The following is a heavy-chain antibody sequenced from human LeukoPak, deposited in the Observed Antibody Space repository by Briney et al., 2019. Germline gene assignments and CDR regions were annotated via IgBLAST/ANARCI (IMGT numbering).Heavy chain of an antibody. J-gene: IGHJ3*02. Sequence: GGSLRLSCAASGFTFSSYAMHWVRQAPGKGLEWVAVISYDGSNKYYADSVKGRFTISRDNSKNTLYLQMNSLRAEDTAVYYCAKVLAGDDAFDIWGQGTMVTVSS. CDR2: ISYDGSNK. D-gene: IGHD6-19*01. V-gene: IGHV3-30-3*01. CDR1: GFTFSSYA. CDR3: AKVLAGDDAFDI.